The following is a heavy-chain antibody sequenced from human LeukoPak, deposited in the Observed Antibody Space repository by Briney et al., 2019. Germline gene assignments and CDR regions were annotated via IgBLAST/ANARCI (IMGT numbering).Heavy chain of an antibody. CDR1: GVSISSYY. V-gene: IGHV4-59*08. D-gene: IGHD6-13*01. J-gene: IGHJ3*01. CDR2: IYYSGST. Sequence: PSETPSLTCTVSGVSISSYYWSWIRQPPGKGLEWIGYIYYSGSTNYNPSLKSRVTISLDTSKNQFSLKLSSVTAADTAVYYCARRDGSSWYYAFDVWGQGTMVTVSS. CDR3: ARRDGSSWYYAFDV.